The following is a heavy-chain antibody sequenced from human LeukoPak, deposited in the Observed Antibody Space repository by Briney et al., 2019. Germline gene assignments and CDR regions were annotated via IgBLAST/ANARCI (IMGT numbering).Heavy chain of an antibody. V-gene: IGHV1-2*02. J-gene: IGHJ5*02. CDR2: INPNSGGT. D-gene: IGHD6-19*01. Sequence: ASVKVSCKASGYTFTGYYMHWVRQAPGQGLEWMGWINPNSGGTNYAQKFQGRVTMTRDTSISTAYMELSRLRSDDTAVYYCARSPYSSGWSPRYWFDPWGQGTLVTVSS. CDR3: ARSPYSSGWSPRYWFDP. CDR1: GYTFTGYY.